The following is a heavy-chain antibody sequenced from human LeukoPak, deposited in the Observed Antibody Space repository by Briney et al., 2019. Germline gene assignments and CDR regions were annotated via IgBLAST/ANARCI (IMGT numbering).Heavy chain of an antibody. CDR1: GFTFSNYW. Sequence: GGSLRLSCEGSGFTFSNYWMGWVRQAPGKGLQWVANIKTDGSEKYYVDSVKGRFTISRDNAKNSLYVQMNSLRAEDTAVYYCARGHNYGGIPFDYWGQGTLVTVSS. J-gene: IGHJ4*02. D-gene: IGHD4-23*01. CDR3: ARGHNYGGIPFDY. V-gene: IGHV3-7*01. CDR2: IKTDGSEK.